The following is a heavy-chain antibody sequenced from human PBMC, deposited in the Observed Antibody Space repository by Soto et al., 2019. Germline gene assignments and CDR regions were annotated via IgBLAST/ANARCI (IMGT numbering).Heavy chain of an antibody. D-gene: IGHD3-16*01. CDR1: GFTFSSYA. CDR2: ISGSGGST. J-gene: IGHJ5*02. CDR3: AKDGGAPRFDP. Sequence: PVGSLRLSCAASGFTFSSYAMSWVRQAPVEGLEWVSAISGSGGSTYYADSVKGRFTISRDNSKNTLYLQMNSLRAEDTAVYYCAKDGGAPRFDPWGQGTLVTVSS. V-gene: IGHV3-23*01.